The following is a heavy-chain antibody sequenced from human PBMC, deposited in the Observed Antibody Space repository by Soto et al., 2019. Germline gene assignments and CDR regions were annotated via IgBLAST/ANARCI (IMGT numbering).Heavy chain of an antibody. J-gene: IGHJ4*02. CDR2: IYSGGST. Sequence: EVQLVESGGGLVQPGGSLRLSCAASGFTVSSNYMSWVRQAPGKGLEWVSVIYSGGSTYYADSVKGRFTISRHNSKNTLHLKMTSLRAEDAAGYYCAGGGGPTRIWFGELLSGGGDFDYWGQGTLVTVSS. V-gene: IGHV3-53*04. D-gene: IGHD3-10*01. CDR3: AGGGGPTRIWFGELLSGGGDFDY. CDR1: GFTVSSNY.